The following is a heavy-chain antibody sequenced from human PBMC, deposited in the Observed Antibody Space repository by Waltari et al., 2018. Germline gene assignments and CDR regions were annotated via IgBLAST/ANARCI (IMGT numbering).Heavy chain of an antibody. D-gene: IGHD2-15*01. Sequence: EVQLLESGGGLVQPGGSLRLSCAASGFTFSSYAMSWVRQAPGKGLEWVSAISGKVGVTYYADSVKGRFTISRDNSKNTLYLQMDSLRADDTAVYYCAKAGGSWIRLAGLSEYWGQGTLVTVSS. J-gene: IGHJ4*02. CDR2: ISGKVGVT. CDR1: GFTFSSYA. V-gene: IGHV3-23*01. CDR3: AKAGGSWIRLAGLSEY.